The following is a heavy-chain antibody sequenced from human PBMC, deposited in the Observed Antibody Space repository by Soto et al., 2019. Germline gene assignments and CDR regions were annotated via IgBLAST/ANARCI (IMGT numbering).Heavy chain of an antibody. CDR2: TYYRSKWYV. D-gene: IGHD6-19*01. CDR1: GDSVSSNSAA. Sequence: SQTLSLTCAISGDSVSSNSAAWNWFRQSTSRGLEWLGRTYYRSKWYVDYAVSLKSRISINPDTSKNQFSLQLNSVTPDDTAIYYCTRALSGSGPDSWGQGTLVTVS. CDR3: TRALSGSGPDS. V-gene: IGHV6-1*01. J-gene: IGHJ4*02.